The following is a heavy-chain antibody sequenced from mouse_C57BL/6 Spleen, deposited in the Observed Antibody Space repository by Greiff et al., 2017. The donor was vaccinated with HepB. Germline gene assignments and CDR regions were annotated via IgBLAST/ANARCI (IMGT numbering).Heavy chain of an antibody. D-gene: IGHD4-1*01. CDR1: GYTFTSYW. CDR3: LTGTEFAY. J-gene: IGHJ3*01. V-gene: IGHV1-69*01. Sequence: VQLQQPGAELVMPGASVKLSCKASGYTFTSYWMHWVKQRPGQGLEWIGEIDPSDSYTNYNQKFKGKSTLTVDKSSSTAYMQLSSLTSEDSAVYYCLTGTEFAYWGQGTLVTVSA. CDR2: IDPSDSYT.